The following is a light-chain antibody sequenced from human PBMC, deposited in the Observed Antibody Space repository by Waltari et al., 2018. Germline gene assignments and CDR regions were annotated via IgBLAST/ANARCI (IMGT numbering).Light chain of an antibody. V-gene: IGKV1-33*01. J-gene: IGKJ4*01. CDR3: QQYNDYPLT. Sequence: DIQMTQSPSSLSASVGDRVTITCQASPDISNYLNWYQQKPGKAPKLLIYDASNLETGVPSRFSGSGSGTEFTLTISSLQPDDFATYYCQQYNDYPLTFGGGTKVEIK. CDR2: DAS. CDR1: PDISNY.